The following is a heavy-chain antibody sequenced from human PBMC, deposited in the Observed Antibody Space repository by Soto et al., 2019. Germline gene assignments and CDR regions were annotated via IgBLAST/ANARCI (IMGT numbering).Heavy chain of an antibody. CDR2: VSGLNGNT. D-gene: IGHD2-2*01. V-gene: IGHV1-18*01. CDR1: GYTFSKYG. CDR3: ARDGSLPGAMGGSDF. Sequence: QVQLVQSGAEVKTPGASVKVSCEASGYTFSKYGFSWVRQAPGQGLEWMGWVSGLNGNTNYAESFQGRVTMTTDTSTSTMGLRSLTSDDTAMYFCARDGSLPGAMGGSDFWGQGTLVTVSS. J-gene: IGHJ4*02.